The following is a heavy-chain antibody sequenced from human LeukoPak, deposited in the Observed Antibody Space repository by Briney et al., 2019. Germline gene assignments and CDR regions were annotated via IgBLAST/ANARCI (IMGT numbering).Heavy chain of an antibody. Sequence: SVKVSCKTSGGTFRSYAISWVRQAPGQGLEWMGGIIPIFGIANYAQKFQGRVTITADKSTSTAYMELSSLRSEDTAVYYCAIYSKVKEYYYYGMDVWGQGTTVTVSS. CDR1: GGTFRSYA. V-gene: IGHV1-69*10. CDR3: AIYSKVKEYYYYGMDV. D-gene: IGHD4-11*01. CDR2: IIPIFGIA. J-gene: IGHJ6*02.